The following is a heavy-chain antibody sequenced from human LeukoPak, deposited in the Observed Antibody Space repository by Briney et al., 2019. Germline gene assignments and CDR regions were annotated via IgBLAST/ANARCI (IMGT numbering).Heavy chain of an antibody. CDR1: GYSFTSYW. J-gene: IGHJ3*02. D-gene: IGHD5-18*01. CDR3: ARTDTSMVTSNAFDI. Sequence: GESLKISCKASGYSFTSYWIGWVRQMPGKGLEWMGIIYPGDSDTRYSPSFQGQVTISADKSISTAYLQWSSLKASDTAMYYCARTDTSMVTSNAFDIWGQGTMVTVSS. CDR2: IYPGDSDT. V-gene: IGHV5-51*01.